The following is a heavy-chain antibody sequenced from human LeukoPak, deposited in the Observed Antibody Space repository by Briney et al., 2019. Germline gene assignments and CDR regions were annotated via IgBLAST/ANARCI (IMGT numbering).Heavy chain of an antibody. CDR2: IYYSGST. CDR3: ARDAPGIAAAGVY. CDR1: GGSISSYY. Sequence: SETLSLTCTVSGGSISSYYWSWIRQPPGKGLEWIGYIYYSGSTNYNPSLKSRVTISVDTSKTHFSLELSSVTAADTAVYYCARDAPGIAAAGVYWGQGTLVTVSS. V-gene: IGHV4-59*12. J-gene: IGHJ4*02. D-gene: IGHD6-13*01.